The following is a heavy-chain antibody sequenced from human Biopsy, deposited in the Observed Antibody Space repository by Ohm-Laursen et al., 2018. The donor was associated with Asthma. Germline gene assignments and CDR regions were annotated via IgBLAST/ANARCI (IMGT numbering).Heavy chain of an antibody. CDR3: ARAQGYYDSRGYYRSFDY. CDR1: GFTVSRDH. Sequence: SLRLSCTASGFTVSRDHMFWVRQAPGKGLEWVSVIYSGGTSDTADSVRGRFTISRDFYKNTLYLQMDSLRAEDTAVHYCARAQGYYDSRGYYRSFDYWGQGTLVTVSS. V-gene: IGHV3-53*01. CDR2: IYSGGTS. J-gene: IGHJ4*02. D-gene: IGHD3-22*01.